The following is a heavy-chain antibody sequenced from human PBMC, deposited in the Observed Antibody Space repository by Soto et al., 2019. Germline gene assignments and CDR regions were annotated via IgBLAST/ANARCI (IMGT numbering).Heavy chain of an antibody. Sequence: PSATLSLTCAVYGGSFSGYYWSWIRQPPGKGLEWIGEINHSGSTNYNPSLKSRVTISVDTSKNQFSLKLSSVTAADTAVYYCARGHVGTMVRGVIARWFDPWGQGTLVTVSS. CDR3: ARGHVGTMVRGVIARWFDP. J-gene: IGHJ5*02. CDR2: INHSGST. V-gene: IGHV4-34*01. D-gene: IGHD3-10*01. CDR1: GGSFSGYY.